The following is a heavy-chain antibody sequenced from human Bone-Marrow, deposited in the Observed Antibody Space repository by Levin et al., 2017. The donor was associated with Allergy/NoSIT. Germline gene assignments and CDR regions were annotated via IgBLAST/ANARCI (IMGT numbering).Heavy chain of an antibody. CDR3: TTDRAWGPTVSETSKRY. CDR2: IKSKTDGGTT. CDR1: GFTFSNAW. Sequence: GESLKISCAASGFTFSNAWMSWVRQAPGKGLEWVGRIKSKTDGGTTDYAAPVKGRFTISRDDSKNTLYLQMNSLKTEDTAVYYCTTDRAWGPTVSETSKRYWGQGTLVTVSS. D-gene: IGHD7-27*01. J-gene: IGHJ4*02. V-gene: IGHV3-15*01.